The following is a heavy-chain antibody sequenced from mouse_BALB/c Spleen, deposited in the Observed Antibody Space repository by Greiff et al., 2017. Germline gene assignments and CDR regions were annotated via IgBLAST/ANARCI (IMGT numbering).Heavy chain of an antibody. CDR3: AREGVFPHFDY. J-gene: IGHJ2*01. Sequence: EVKLMESGPGLVKPSQSLSLTCSVTGYSITSGYYWNWIRQFPGNKLEWMGYISYDGSNNYNPSLKNRISITRDTSKNQFFLKLNSVTTEDTATYYCAREGVFPHFDYWGQGTTLTVSS. V-gene: IGHV3-6*02. CDR1: GYSITSGYY. CDR2: ISYDGSN.